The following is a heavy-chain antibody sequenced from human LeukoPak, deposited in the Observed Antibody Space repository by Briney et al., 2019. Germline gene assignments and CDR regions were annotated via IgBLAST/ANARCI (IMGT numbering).Heavy chain of an antibody. V-gene: IGHV1-46*01. Sequence: ASVKVSCKASGYTFTGYYMHWVRQAPGQGLEWMGIINPSGGSTSYAQKFQGRVTMTRDMSTSTVYMELSSLRSEDTAVYYCAVAHFGGNSISPFDYWGQGTLVTVSS. D-gene: IGHD4-23*01. CDR1: GYTFTGYY. CDR3: AVAHFGGNSISPFDY. CDR2: INPSGGST. J-gene: IGHJ4*02.